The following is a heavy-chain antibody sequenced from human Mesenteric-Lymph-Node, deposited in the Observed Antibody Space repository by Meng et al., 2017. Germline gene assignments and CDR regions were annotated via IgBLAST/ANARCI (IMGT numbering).Heavy chain of an antibody. Sequence: QVQLVQSGAEVKKPGASVKVSCKASGYTFTDYYMQWVRQAPGQGLEWMGRLNLNRGDTNYAQKFQGRVTMTRDTSISTAYMELSRLTSDDTAVYYCARGIVDGYGGDSWFDPWGQGTLVTVSS. V-gene: IGHV1-2*06. CDR3: ARGIVDGYGGDSWFDP. CDR2: LNLNRGDT. CDR1: GYTFTDYY. J-gene: IGHJ5*02. D-gene: IGHD5-18*01.